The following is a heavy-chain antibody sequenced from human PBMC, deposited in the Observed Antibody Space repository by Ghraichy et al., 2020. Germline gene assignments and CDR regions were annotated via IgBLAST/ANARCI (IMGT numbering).Heavy chain of an antibody. CDR1: GFRFSDYN. Sequence: LSLTCAASGFRFSDYNMNWVRQAPGKGLDWVSHINGRSDSILYADSAKGRFTISRDNAKNLLYLQMNSLRVEDTAVYYCARDLPEGYTNDYWGQGTLVTVSS. J-gene: IGHJ4*02. D-gene: IGHD5-24*01. CDR3: ARDLPEGYTNDY. V-gene: IGHV3-48*04. CDR2: INGRSDSI.